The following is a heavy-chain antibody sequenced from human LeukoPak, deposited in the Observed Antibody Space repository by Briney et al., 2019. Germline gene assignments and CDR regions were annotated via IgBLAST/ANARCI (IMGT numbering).Heavy chain of an antibody. Sequence: ASVKVSCKASGYTFTSYDINWVRQATGQGLESMGWMNPNSGNTGYAQKFQGRVTMTRSTSISTAYMELSSLRSEDTAVYYCARKPDSYGYDYWGQGTLVTVSS. CDR2: MNPNSGNT. CDR3: ARKPDSYGYDY. J-gene: IGHJ4*02. D-gene: IGHD5-18*01. V-gene: IGHV1-8*01. CDR1: GYTFTSYD.